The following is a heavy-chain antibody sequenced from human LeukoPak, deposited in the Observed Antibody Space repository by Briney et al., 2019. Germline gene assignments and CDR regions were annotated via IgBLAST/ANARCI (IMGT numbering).Heavy chain of an antibody. D-gene: IGHD5-24*01. CDR1: GSSLSSDYY. J-gene: IGHJ4*02. Sequence: PSETLSLTCAVSGSSLSSDYYWGWIRQPPGNWLEWIGRIYHSGRTYYNPSLKSRVSISVDTSKNQFSLKLTSVTAAGTAVYYCARRAYNYVYFDYWGQGPLVTVSS. CDR2: IYHSGRT. CDR3: ARRAYNYVYFDY. V-gene: IGHV4-38-2*01.